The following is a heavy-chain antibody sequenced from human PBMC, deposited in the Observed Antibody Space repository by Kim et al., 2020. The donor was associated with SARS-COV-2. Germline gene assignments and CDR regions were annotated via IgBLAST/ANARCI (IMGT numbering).Heavy chain of an antibody. CDR2: ISGDGGST. J-gene: IGHJ6*02. CDR1: GFTFDDYA. D-gene: IGHD3-16*01. Sequence: GGSLRLSCAASGFTFDDYAMHWVRQAPGKGLEWVSLISGDGGSTYYADSVKGRFTISRDNSKNFLYLQMNSLRTEDTALYYCAKALTPPQYYDYVWGSYGYGMDVWGHGTTVTVSS. V-gene: IGHV3-43*02. CDR3: AKALTPPQYYDYVWGSYGYGMDV.